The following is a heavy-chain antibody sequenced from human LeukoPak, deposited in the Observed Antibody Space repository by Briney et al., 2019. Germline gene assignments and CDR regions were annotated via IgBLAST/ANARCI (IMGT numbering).Heavy chain of an antibody. D-gene: IGHD2/OR15-2a*01. V-gene: IGHV3-30*02. CDR2: IQSDGSKT. CDR1: GFSFSNYG. CDR3: AKRHCKSATCRSDMDA. Sequence: GGSLRLSCAASGFSFSNYGMHWVRQAPGKGLEWVALIQSDGSKTYSADSVKGRFTISRDNPRNTLYLQMNRLRPEDTAVYYCAKRHCKSATCRSDMDAWGQGTTVTVSS. J-gene: IGHJ6*02.